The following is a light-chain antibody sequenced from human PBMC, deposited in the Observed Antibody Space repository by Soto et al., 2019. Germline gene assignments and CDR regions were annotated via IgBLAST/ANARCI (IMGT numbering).Light chain of an antibody. CDR2: AAS. CDR3: QQTYNTPRT. J-gene: IGKJ1*01. CDR1: QSISTY. Sequence: DIQMTQSPSSLSASVGDRVTITCRASQSISTYLNWYHQKPGRAPKLLIYAASSLQSGVPSRFSGSGSGTDFTLTITSLQPEDFATYYCQQTYNTPRTFGQGTKADIK. V-gene: IGKV1-39*01.